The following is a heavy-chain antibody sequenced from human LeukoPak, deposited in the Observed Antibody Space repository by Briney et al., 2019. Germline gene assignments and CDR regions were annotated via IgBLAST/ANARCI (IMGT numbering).Heavy chain of an antibody. J-gene: IGHJ4*02. V-gene: IGHV3-23*01. CDR2: ISGSGGST. D-gene: IGHD3-9*01. CDR3: AKGYVLDWLFPQDY. CDR1: GFTFRSYA. Sequence: GGSLRLSCAASGFTFRSYAMNWVRQAPGKGLEWVSGISGSGGSTDYADSVKGRFSISRDNSKNTLFLHMNSLRAEDTAVYYCAKGYVLDWLFPQDYWGQGTPVTVSS.